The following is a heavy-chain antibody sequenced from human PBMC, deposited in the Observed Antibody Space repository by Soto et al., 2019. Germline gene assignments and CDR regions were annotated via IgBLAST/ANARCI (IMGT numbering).Heavy chain of an antibody. CDR3: AKGDNLGPKTGYAFDP. J-gene: IGHJ5*02. V-gene: IGHV6-1*01. CDR1: GDSVSSNTAS. Sequence: PSQTLSLTCAISGDSVSSNTASWNWIRQSPSRGLEWLGRTYFRSKWYYDYAVSVKSRIIINPDTSNNQFSLQLNSVTPEDTAVYFCAKGDNLGPKTGYAFDPWGQGIMVTV. D-gene: IGHD5-12*01. CDR2: TYFRSKWYY.